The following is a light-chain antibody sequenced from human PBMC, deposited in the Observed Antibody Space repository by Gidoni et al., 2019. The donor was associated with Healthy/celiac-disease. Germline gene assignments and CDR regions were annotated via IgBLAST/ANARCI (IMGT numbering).Light chain of an antibody. J-gene: IGLJ3*02. V-gene: IGLV1-40*01. CDR1: SSNIGAGYD. Sequence: QSVLTQPSSVSGAPGQRVTISCTGSSSNIGAGYDVHWYQQLPGTAPKLLIYGNSHRPSGVPDRISGSKSGTSASLAITGLQAEDEADYYCQSYDISLSGRVFGGGTKLTVL. CDR2: GNS. CDR3: QSYDISLSGRV.